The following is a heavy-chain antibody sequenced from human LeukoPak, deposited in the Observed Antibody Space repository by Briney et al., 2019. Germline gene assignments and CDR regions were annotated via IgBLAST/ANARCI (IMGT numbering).Heavy chain of an antibody. V-gene: IGHV3-64*01. CDR1: GFTFSSYG. CDR3: ARVGDINYFDY. D-gene: IGHD3-10*01. J-gene: IGHJ4*02. CDR2: ISRNGDNT. Sequence: GGSLRLSCAASGFTFSSYGMHWVRQAPGKGLEYVSAISRNGDNTYYANSVTGRFTISRDNSKNTLYLQMGSLRADDMAMYYCARVGDINYFDYWGQGTLVTVSS.